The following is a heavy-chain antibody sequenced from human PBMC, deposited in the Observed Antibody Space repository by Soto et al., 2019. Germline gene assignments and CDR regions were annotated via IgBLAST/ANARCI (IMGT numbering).Heavy chain of an antibody. V-gene: IGHV4-31*03. Sequence: QVQLQESGPGLVKPSQTLSLTCTVSGGSISSGGYYWSWIRQHPGKGLEWIGYIYYSGSTYYNPSLKSRCTISVDTSKNQFSLKLSSVTAADTAVYYCARARQGSGSYHHRSYYFDYWGQGTLVTVSS. CDR2: IYYSGST. J-gene: IGHJ4*02. CDR3: ARARQGSGSYHHRSYYFDY. D-gene: IGHD3-10*01. CDR1: GGSISSGGYY.